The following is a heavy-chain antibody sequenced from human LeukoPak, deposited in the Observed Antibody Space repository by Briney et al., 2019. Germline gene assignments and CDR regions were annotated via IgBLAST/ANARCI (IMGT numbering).Heavy chain of an antibody. CDR3: ARVTYYYDSSGYWDYYYYMDV. CDR1: GGSISSGYY. D-gene: IGHD3-22*01. Sequence: PSETLSLTCTVSGGSISSGYYWGWIRQPPGKGLEWIGSIYHSGRTFYNPSLKSRVTISVDTSKNQFSLKLTSVTAADTAVYYCARVTYYYDSSGYWDYYYYMDVWGKGTTVTISS. CDR2: IYHSGRT. V-gene: IGHV4-38-2*02. J-gene: IGHJ6*03.